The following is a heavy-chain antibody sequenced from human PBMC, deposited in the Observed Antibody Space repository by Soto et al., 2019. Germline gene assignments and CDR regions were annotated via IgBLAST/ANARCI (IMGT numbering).Heavy chain of an antibody. V-gene: IGHV4-31*03. CDR1: GCSISSGGYY. CDR3: ARGATYSSSRKNWFDP. J-gene: IGHJ5*02. Sequence: SGTLSLTCTVSGCSISSGGYYWSWIRQHPGEGLGWIGYIYYSGSTYYNPSLKSRVPISVDTSKNQFPLKLSPVTAADTAVYYWARGATYSSSRKNWFDPWGKGTLVTVSS. D-gene: IGHD6-6*01. CDR2: IYYSGST.